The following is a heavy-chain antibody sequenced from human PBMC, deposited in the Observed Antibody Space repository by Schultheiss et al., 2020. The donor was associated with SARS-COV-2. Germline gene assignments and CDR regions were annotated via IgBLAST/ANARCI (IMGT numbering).Heavy chain of an antibody. Sequence: SETLSLTCTVSGGSISSSSYYWGWIRQPPGKGLEWIGSIYYSGSTNYNPSLKSRVTISLDTSKNQFSLELNSVTAADTAVYYCARWNYSENAGFDSWGQGTLVTVSS. D-gene: IGHD1-7*01. CDR1: GGSISSSSYY. J-gene: IGHJ4*02. V-gene: IGHV4-39*07. CDR3: ARWNYSENAGFDS. CDR2: IYYSGST.